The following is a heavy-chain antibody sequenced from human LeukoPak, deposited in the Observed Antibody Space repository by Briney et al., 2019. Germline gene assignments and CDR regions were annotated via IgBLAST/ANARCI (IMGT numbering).Heavy chain of an antibody. V-gene: IGHV3-74*01. CDR1: GFTFSSYW. D-gene: IGHD2-2*02. Sequence: PGGSLRLSCAASGFTFSSYWMHWVRQAPGKGLVWVPRINSDGSSTSYADSVRGRFTISRDNAKNTLYLQMNSLRAEDTAVYYCAGVGGYCSSTSCYRYFDYWGQGTLVTVSS. J-gene: IGHJ4*02. CDR3: AGVGGYCSSTSCYRYFDY. CDR2: INSDGSST.